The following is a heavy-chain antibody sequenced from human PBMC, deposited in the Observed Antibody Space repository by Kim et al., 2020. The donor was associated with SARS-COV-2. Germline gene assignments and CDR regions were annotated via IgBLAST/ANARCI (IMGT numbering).Heavy chain of an antibody. CDR2: IYHSGST. J-gene: IGHJ5*02. D-gene: IGHD6-13*01. Sequence: SETLSLTCAVSGGSISSSNWWSCVRQPPGKGLEWIGEIYHSGSTNYNPSLKSRVTISVDKSKNQFSLKLSSVTAADTAVYYCAIIKKVQYSSSWNWFDPWGQGTLVTVSS. CDR3: AIIKKVQYSSSWNWFDP. V-gene: IGHV4-4*02. CDR1: GGSISSSNW.